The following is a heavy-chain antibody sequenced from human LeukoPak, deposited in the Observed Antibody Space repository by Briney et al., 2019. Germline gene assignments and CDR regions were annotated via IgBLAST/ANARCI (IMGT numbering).Heavy chain of an antibody. D-gene: IGHD5-18*01. Sequence: SVKVSCKASGGTFSSYAISWVRQAPGQGLEWMGGIIPIFGTANYAQKFQGRVTITADESTSTAYMELSSLRSEDTAVYYCARGIIGYGVEKYYYYYGMDVWGQGSTVTVSS. J-gene: IGHJ6*02. CDR1: GGTFSSYA. CDR3: ARGIIGYGVEKYYYYYGMDV. V-gene: IGHV1-69*13. CDR2: IIPIFGTA.